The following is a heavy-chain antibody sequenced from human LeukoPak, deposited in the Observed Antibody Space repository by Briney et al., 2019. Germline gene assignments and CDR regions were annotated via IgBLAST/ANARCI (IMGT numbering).Heavy chain of an antibody. CDR1: GYTFTSYG. V-gene: IGHV1-18*01. CDR3: ASDGVSEDSAGQTQDYYGMDV. Sequence: ASVKVSCKASGYTFTSYGISWVRQAPGQGLEWMGWISAYNGNTNYAQKLQGRVTMTTDTSTSTAYMELRSLRSDDTAVYYCASDGVSEDSAGQTQDYYGMDVWGQGTTVTVSS. CDR2: ISAYNGNT. J-gene: IGHJ6*02. D-gene: IGHD6-25*01.